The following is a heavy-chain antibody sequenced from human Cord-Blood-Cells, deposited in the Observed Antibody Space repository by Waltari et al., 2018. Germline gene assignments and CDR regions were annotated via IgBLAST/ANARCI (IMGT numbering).Heavy chain of an antibody. CDR3: AKGTLRFLEFDY. Sequence: QVQLVESGGGVVQPGGSLRLSCAASGFTFSSYGMHWVRQAPGKGLEWVAFIRYDGSNKYYADSVKGRFTISRDNSKNTLYLQMNSLRAEDTVVYYCAKGTLRFLEFDYWGQGTLVTVSS. V-gene: IGHV3-30*02. J-gene: IGHJ4*02. CDR1: GFTFSSYG. CDR2: IRYDGSNK. D-gene: IGHD3-3*01.